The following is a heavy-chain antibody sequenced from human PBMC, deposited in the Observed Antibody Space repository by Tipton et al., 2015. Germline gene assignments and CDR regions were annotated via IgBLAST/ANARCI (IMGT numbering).Heavy chain of an antibody. J-gene: IGHJ4*01. V-gene: IGHV4-59*01. D-gene: IGHD2/OR15-2a*01. CDR2: ISYSGST. CDR3: ARGDDSTSMATGFDY. Sequence: TLSLTCSVSSDSINKYYWSWIRQPPGKGLEWIGYISYSGSTHYNPSLKSRVTISVDTSKNQFSLTLNSVTAADTAVYYCARGDDSTSMATGFDYWGRGALVTVSS. CDR1: SDSINKYY.